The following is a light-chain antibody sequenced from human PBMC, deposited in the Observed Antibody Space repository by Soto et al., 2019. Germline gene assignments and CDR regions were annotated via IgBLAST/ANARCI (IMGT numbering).Light chain of an antibody. CDR2: EAS. Sequence: DIQMTESPSTLSASVGDRVTITCRASQSISSWLAWYQQKPVKAPKLLIYEASSLESGVPLRFSRSGSGTEFTLTISSLPPDDFATYYCQQYNSYSWTFGQGTKVDIK. V-gene: IGKV1-5*01. CDR1: QSISSW. J-gene: IGKJ1*01. CDR3: QQYNSYSWT.